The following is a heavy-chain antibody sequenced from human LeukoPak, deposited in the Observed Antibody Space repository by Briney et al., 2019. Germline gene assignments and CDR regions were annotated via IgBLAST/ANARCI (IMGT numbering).Heavy chain of an antibody. D-gene: IGHD5-18*01. V-gene: IGHV1-8*03. CDR1: GYSFTNYD. CDR2: MNPGSGNT. J-gene: IGHJ4*02. CDR3: ARGYINGPYYFDY. Sequence: ASXKVSCKTSGYSFTNYDINWVRQATGQGLEWMGWMNPGSGNTGSAQKFQGRITITRDTSTSTAFLELSGLTSEDTAVYYCARGYINGPYYFDYWGQGTLVTVSS.